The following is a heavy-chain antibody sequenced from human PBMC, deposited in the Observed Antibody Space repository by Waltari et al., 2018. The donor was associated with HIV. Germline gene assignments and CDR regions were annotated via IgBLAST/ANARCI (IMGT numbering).Heavy chain of an antibody. CDR3: ATSRTFDY. Sequence: EVQLVESGGGLVQPGGSLRLSSAASGFTFSSYWMHWVRQVPVKGRIWVSRIKSDVSSTSYGDSVKGRFTSSRDNAKNTLYLQMNSRRAEDTAVYYCATSRTFDYWGQVTLVTVSS. CDR2: IKSDVSST. V-gene: IGHV3-74*01. J-gene: IGHJ4*02. CDR1: GFTFSSYW.